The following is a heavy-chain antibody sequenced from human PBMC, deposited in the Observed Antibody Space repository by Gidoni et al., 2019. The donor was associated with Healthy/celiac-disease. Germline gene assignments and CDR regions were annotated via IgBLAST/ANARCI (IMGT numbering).Heavy chain of an antibody. J-gene: IGHJ4*02. CDR2: IIPIFGTA. CDR3: ARVHVGSFLWLQWDPPDY. D-gene: IGHD5-12*01. CDR1: GGTFSSSA. V-gene: IGHV1-69*01. Sequence: VQLVHSGAEVNKPGSSVKVSCKASGGTFSSSATSWVRQAPGQGLEWMGGIIPIFGTANYAQKFQGRVTITADESTSTAYMELSSLRSEDTAVYYCARVHVGSFLWLQWDPPDYWGQGTLVTVSS.